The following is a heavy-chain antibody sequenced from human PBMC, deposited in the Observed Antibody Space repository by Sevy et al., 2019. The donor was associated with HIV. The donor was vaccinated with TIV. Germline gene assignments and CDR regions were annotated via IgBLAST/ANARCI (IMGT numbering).Heavy chain of an antibody. CDR3: ANGVSMVQGALLSDDI. V-gene: IGHV3-30*02. CDR1: EFTFRSYG. CDR2: IRDDGSTK. D-gene: IGHD3-10*01. J-gene: IGHJ3*02. Sequence: GGSLRLSCAASEFTFRSYGMHWVRQAPGKGLEWVAFIRDDGSTKYYADSVKGRFTISRDNSKNTLYLQMNSLRGDDTSLYYCANGVSMVQGALLSDDIWGQGTMVTVSS.